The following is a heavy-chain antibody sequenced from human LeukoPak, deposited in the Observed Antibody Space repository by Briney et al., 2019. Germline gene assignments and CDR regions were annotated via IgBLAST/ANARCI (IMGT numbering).Heavy chain of an antibody. D-gene: IGHD3-16*01. CDR2: IYYSGST. CDR3: ARDGVRSGYYYYGMDV. J-gene: IGHJ6*02. Sequence: KPSETLSLTCTVSGGSISSNYWSWIRQPPGKGLEWIGYIYYSGSTNYNPSLKSRVTMSVDTSKNQFSLKLSSVTAADTAVYYCARDGVRSGYYYYGMDVWGQGTTVTVSS. CDR1: GGSISSNY. V-gene: IGHV4-59*12.